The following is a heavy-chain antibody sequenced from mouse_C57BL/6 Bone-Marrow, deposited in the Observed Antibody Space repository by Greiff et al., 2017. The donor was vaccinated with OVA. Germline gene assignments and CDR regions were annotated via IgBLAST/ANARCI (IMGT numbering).Heavy chain of an antibody. D-gene: IGHD4-1*01. Sequence: DVKLVESGGDLVKPGGSLKLSCAASGFTFSSYGMSWVRQTPDKRLEWVATISSGGSYTYYPDSVKGRFTISRDNAKNTLYLQMSSLKSEDTAMYYCARLSNFSWFAYWGQGTLVTVSA. CDR3: ARLSNFSWFAY. CDR1: GFTFSSYG. CDR2: ISSGGSYT. V-gene: IGHV5-6*02. J-gene: IGHJ3*01.